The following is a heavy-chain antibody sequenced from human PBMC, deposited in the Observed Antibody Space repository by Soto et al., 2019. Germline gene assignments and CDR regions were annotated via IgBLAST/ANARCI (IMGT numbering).Heavy chain of an antibody. V-gene: IGHV3-13*01. Sequence: EVQLVESGGGLVQPGGSLRLSCAASGFTLSTYDMHWVRQGTGKGLEWVAALRYAGETYNPGSVKGRFTVSRESAKNSLYLQMNSLTAGDTAVYYCAKGRHSASGYYYLDVWGKGTTVTVSS. D-gene: IGHD3-10*01. J-gene: IGHJ6*03. CDR3: AKGRHSASGYYYLDV. CDR2: LRYAGET. CDR1: GFTLSTYD.